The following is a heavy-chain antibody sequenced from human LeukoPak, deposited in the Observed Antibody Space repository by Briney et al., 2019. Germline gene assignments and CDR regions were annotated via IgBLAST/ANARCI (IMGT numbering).Heavy chain of an antibody. J-gene: IGHJ4*02. CDR3: ARDGGSAMPFDY. V-gene: IGHV3-7*01. D-gene: IGHD2-2*01. CDR2: IRQDGSDK. CDR1: GFTFSSYN. Sequence: GGSLRLSCAASGFTFSSYNMNWVRQAPGKGLEWVANIRQDGSDKYYVDSVKGRFTISRDNAKNSLYLQMNSLRAEDTAVYYCARDGGSAMPFDYWGQGTLVTVSS.